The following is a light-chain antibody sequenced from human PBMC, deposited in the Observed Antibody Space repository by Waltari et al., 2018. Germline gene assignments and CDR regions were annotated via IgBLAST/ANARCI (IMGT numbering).Light chain of an antibody. Sequence: QSALTQPVPVSGSPGPPITISCTASVSAIGSFTYVSWYQQHPGKAPKVIIFDVTRRPSGVSDRFSGSKSGNTASLIVSGLQTEDEADYFCSAFTTASTLVFGTGTKVTVL. CDR1: VSAIGSFTY. CDR3: SAFTTASTLV. V-gene: IGLV2-14*03. J-gene: IGLJ1*01. CDR2: DVT.